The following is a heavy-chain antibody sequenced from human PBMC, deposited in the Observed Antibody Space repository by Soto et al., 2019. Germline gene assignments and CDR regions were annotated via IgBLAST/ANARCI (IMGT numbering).Heavy chain of an antibody. CDR1: GGSISSGGYF. V-gene: IGHV4-31*03. J-gene: IGHJ6*02. Sequence: QVQLQESGPGLVKPSQTLSLTCTVSGGSISSGGYFWSWIRQHPGKGLEWIGFIYYSGSTYYNPSLNSRVPISVDTSKYQFSLKLSAVTAADTAVYYCAREGAATYYYYGMDVWGQGTTVTVSS. CDR3: AREGAATYYYYGMDV. CDR2: IYYSGST. D-gene: IGHD1-26*01.